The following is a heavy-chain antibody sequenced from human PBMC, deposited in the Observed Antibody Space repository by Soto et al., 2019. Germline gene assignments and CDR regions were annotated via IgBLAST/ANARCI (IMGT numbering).Heavy chain of an antibody. CDR1: GYTFTSYY. V-gene: IGHV1-46*01. J-gene: IGHJ6*02. D-gene: IGHD2-15*01. CDR3: ARDHCSCSSCYPSGMYA. CDR2: INPSGGST. Sequence: GASVKVSCKASGYTFTSYYMHWVRQAPGQGLEWMGIINPSGGSTSYAQKFQGRVTMTRDTSTSTVYMELSSLRSEDTAVYYCARDHCSCSSCYPSGMYAWGQGTTVTVSS.